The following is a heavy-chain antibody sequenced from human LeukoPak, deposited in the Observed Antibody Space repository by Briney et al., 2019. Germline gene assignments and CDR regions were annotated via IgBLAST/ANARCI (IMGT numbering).Heavy chain of an antibody. CDR1: GGSISSGGSR. CDR2: IYYSGST. CDR3: ARSYGYRWAFDI. Sequence: SETLSLTCNVSGGSISSGGSRWSWIRQHPGKGLEWIGYIYYSGSTYYNPSLESRLTMSVDTSKNQFSLHLTSVTAADTAVYYCARSYGYRWAFDIWGQGTMVTVSS. V-gene: IGHV4-31*03. J-gene: IGHJ3*02. D-gene: IGHD5-18*01.